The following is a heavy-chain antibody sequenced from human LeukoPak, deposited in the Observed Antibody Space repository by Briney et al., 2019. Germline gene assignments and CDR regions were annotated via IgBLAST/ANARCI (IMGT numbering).Heavy chain of an antibody. CDR2: ISKDGRDI. V-gene: IGHV3-30*04. CDR1: GFTFSNYG. CDR3: ARDRRRSYDY. D-gene: IGHD4-17*01. Sequence: GGSLRLSCAASGFTFSNYGLHWVRQAPGEGLEWVSLISKDGRDIQYAHSVKGRFTISRDNSKNTLYLQMNSLRAEDTAVYYCARDRRRSYDYWGQGTLVTVSS. J-gene: IGHJ4*02.